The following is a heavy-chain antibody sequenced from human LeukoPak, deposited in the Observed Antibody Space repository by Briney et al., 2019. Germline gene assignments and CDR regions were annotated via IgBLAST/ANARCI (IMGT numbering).Heavy chain of an antibody. CDR2: INPNSGGT. V-gene: IGHV1-2*02. CDR1: GYTFTGYY. D-gene: IGHD3-9*01. J-gene: IGHJ4*02. Sequence: ASVKVSCKASGYTFTGYYMHWVRQAPGQGLEWMGWINPNSGGTNYAQKFQGRVTMTRDTSISTAYMELSRLRSDDTAVYYCARASTGFDLYFDYWGQGTLVTVSS. CDR3: ARASTGFDLYFDY.